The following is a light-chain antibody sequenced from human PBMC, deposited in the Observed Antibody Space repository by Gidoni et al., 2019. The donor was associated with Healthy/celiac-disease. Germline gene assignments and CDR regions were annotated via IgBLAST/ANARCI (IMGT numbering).Light chain of an antibody. Sequence: EIVMTQSPATLSVSPGERATLSCRASQSVSSNVAWYQQKPGQAPRLLIYGASTRATGIPARFSGSGSGTEFTLTISSLQSEDFAVYYCQQYNNWRCSFGQGTKLEIK. CDR2: GAS. CDR1: QSVSSN. J-gene: IGKJ2*04. CDR3: QQYNNWRCS. V-gene: IGKV3-15*01.